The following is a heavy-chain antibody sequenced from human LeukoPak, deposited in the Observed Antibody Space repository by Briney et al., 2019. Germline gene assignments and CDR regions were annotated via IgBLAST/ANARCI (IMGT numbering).Heavy chain of an antibody. CDR2: IYYSGST. V-gene: IGHV4-59*12. J-gene: IGHJ5*02. CDR1: GGSISSYY. D-gene: IGHD2-2*01. Sequence: SETLSLTCTVSGGSISSYYWSWIRQPPGKGLEWIGYIYYSGSTNYNPSLKSRVTMSVDTSKNQFSLKLSSVTAADTAVYYCAREEMDCSSTSCYWFWFDPWGQGTLVTVSS. CDR3: AREEMDCSSTSCYWFWFDP.